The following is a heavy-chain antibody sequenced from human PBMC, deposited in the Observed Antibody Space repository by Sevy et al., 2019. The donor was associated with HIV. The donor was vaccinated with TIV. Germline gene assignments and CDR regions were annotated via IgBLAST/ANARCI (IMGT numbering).Heavy chain of an antibody. D-gene: IGHD3-16*02. CDR1: GFTFSSYA. Sequence: GGSLRLSCAASGFTFSSYAMSWVRQAPGKGLEWVSAISGSGGSTYYADSVKGRFTISSDNSKNTRKLQMNSLRAEDTAVYDCSKLPAYDYVWGSYRDTGGYYYYMDVWGKGTTVTVSS. CDR3: SKLPAYDYVWGSYRDTGGYYYYMDV. CDR2: ISGSGGST. V-gene: IGHV3-23*01. J-gene: IGHJ6*03.